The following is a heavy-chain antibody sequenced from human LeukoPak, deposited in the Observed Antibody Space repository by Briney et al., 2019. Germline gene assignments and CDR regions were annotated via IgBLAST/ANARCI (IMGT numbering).Heavy chain of an antibody. CDR2: IYPNNGAA. V-gene: IGHV1-2*02. CDR3: ARDGPAQMVDFDY. Sequence: ASVKVSCKASGYTFSGTGWYLYWLRQAPGQGLECMGWIYPNNGAAAYAQKFPGRVAMTRDTSITTAYMELRRLRPDDTAVYYCARDGPAQMVDFDYWGQGTLVTVSS. J-gene: IGHJ4*02. D-gene: IGHD3-10*01. CDR1: GYTFSGTGWY.